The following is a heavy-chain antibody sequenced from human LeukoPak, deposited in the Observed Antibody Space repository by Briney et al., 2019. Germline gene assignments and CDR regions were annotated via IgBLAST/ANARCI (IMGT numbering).Heavy chain of an antibody. CDR1: GGSFSGYY. Sequence: SETLSLTCAVYGGSFSGYYWSWIRQPPGKGRDWIGEINHSGSTNYNPSLKSRVTISVDTSKNQFSLKLSSVTAADTAVYYCARGSGRGLDYWGQGTLVTVSS. CDR3: ARGSGRGLDY. CDR2: INHSGST. J-gene: IGHJ4*02. V-gene: IGHV4-34*01. D-gene: IGHD1-26*01.